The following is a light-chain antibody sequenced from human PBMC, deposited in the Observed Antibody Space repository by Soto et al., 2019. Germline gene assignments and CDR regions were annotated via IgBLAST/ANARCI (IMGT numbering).Light chain of an antibody. V-gene: IGLV1-51*01. CDR1: TSNIGNNY. CDR3: GTWDSSLNSWV. J-gene: IGLJ7*01. Sequence: QSVLTQPPSVSAAPGQRVTISCSGSTSNIGNNYVSWYQQFPGTAPKILIYDNTKRYSGIPDRFSGSKSATSATLGITGLQTRDEAEYFCGTWDSSLNSWVFGAGTQLTVL. CDR2: DNT.